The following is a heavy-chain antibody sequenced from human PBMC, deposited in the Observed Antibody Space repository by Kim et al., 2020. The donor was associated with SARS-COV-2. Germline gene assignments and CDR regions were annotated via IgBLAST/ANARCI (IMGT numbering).Heavy chain of an antibody. D-gene: IGHD2-2*01. J-gene: IGHJ4*02. CDR3: SSTVVKAYCSSTSCYDY. CDR2: IYYSGST. Sequence: SETLSLTCTVSGGSISSSSYYWGWIRQPPGKGLEWIGSIYYSGSTYYNPSLKSRVTISVDTSKNQFSLKLSSVTAADTAVYYCSSTVVKAYCSSTSCYDYWGQGTLVTVSS. V-gene: IGHV4-39*01. CDR1: GGSISSSSYY.